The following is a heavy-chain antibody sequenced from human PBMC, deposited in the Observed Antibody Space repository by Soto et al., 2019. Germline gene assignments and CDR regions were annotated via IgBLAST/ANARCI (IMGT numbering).Heavy chain of an antibody. Sequence: PSETLSLTCTVSAGSISSGGYYWNWIRQHPGKGLEWIGSIYYSANTYYNPSLKSRVTISVDTFKNQFSLKLSSVTAADTAVYYCASSLTRAWYYFDSWGQGTLVTVS. D-gene: IGHD6-19*01. CDR1: AGSISSGGYY. CDR3: ASSLTRAWYYFDS. CDR2: IYYSANT. J-gene: IGHJ4*02. V-gene: IGHV4-31*03.